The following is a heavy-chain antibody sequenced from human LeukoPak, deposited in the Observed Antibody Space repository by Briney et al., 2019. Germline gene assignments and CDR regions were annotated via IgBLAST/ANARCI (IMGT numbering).Heavy chain of an antibody. CDR1: GGSFSGYY. D-gene: IGHD4-17*01. V-gene: IGHV4-34*01. J-gene: IGHJ4*02. CDR3: ARLRLDYFDY. CDR2: INHSGST. Sequence: SETLSLTCAVYGGSFSGYYWSWIRQPPGKGLEWIGEINHSGSTNYNPSLKSRVTISVDTSKNQFSLKLSSVTAADTAVYYCARLRLDYFDYWGQGTLVTVSS.